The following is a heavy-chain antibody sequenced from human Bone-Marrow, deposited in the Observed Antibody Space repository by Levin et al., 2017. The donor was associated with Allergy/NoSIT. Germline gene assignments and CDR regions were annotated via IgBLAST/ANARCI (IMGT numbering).Heavy chain of an antibody. D-gene: IGHD1-26*01. J-gene: IGHJ4*02. CDR2: IYYSGST. V-gene: IGHV4-39*07. CDR3: AREPLGTWHGYYFDY. Sequence: SETLSLTCTVSGGSISSSSYYWGWIRQPPGKGLEWIGSIYYSGSTYYNPSLKSRVTISVDTSKNQFSLKLSSVTAADTAVYYCAREPLGTWHGYYFDYWGQGTLVTVSS. CDR1: GGSISSSSYY.